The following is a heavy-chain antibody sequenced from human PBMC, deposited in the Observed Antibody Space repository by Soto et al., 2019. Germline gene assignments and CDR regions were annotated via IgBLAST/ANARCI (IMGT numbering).Heavy chain of an antibody. CDR1: GFTFSSYG. CDR2: IWYDGSNK. D-gene: IGHD6-6*01. CDR3: ARDKVFNLAARPCGMDV. Sequence: GGSLRLSCAASGFTFSSYGMHWVRQAPGKGLEWVAVIWYDGSNKYYADSVKGRFTISRDNSKNTLYLQMNSLRAEDTAVYYCARDKVFNLAARPCGMDVWGQGTTVTVSS. V-gene: IGHV3-33*01. J-gene: IGHJ6*02.